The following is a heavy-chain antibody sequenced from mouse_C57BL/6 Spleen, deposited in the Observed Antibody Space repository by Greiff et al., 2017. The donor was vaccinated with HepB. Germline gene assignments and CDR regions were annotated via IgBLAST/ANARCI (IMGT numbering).Heavy chain of an antibody. D-gene: IGHD1-1*01. V-gene: IGHV1-9*01. CDR1: GYTFTGYW. CDR2: ILPGSGST. J-gene: IGHJ1*03. CDR3: ARNIRAYGSGPYWYFDV. Sequence: QVQLQQSGAELMKPGASVKLSCKATGYTFTGYWIEWVKQRPGHGLEWIGEILPGSGSTNYNHKFKGKATLTVDKSSSTAYMQLSSLTSEDSAVYFCARNIRAYGSGPYWYFDVWGTGTTVTVSS.